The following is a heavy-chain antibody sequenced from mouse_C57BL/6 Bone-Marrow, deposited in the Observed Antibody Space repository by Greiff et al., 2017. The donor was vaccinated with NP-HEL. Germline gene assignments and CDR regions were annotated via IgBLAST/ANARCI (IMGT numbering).Heavy chain of an antibody. J-gene: IGHJ4*01. CDR2: IWWDDDK. V-gene: IGHV8-8*01. Sequence: QVTLKECGPGILQPSQTLSLTCSFSGFSLSTFGMGVGWIRQPSGKGLEWLAHIWWDDDKYDHPALNSRLTISKDTSKNQVFLKITNVDTADTATDYWARIDDSLYYYTMDYWGQGTSVTVSS. D-gene: IGHD2-4*01. CDR1: GFSLSTFGMG. CDR3: ARIDDSLYYYTMDY.